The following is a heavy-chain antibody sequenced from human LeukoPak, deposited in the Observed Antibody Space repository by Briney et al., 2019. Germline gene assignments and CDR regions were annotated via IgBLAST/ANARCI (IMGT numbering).Heavy chain of an antibody. D-gene: IGHD2-2*01. J-gene: IGHJ6*04. V-gene: IGHV4-34*01. Sequence: SETLSLTCAAYGGSFSGYYWSWIRQPPGKGLEWIGEINHSGSTNYNPSLKSRVTISVDTSKNQFSLKLSSVTAADTAVYYCASAPGYCSSTSCYAMSYYYYYGMDVWGKGTTVTVSS. CDR2: INHSGST. CDR1: GGSFSGYY. CDR3: ASAPGYCSSTSCYAMSYYYYYGMDV.